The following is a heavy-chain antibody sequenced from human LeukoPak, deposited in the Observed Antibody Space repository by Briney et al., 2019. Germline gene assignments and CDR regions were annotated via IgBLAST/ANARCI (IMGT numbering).Heavy chain of an antibody. J-gene: IGHJ4*02. D-gene: IGHD4-17*01. CDR3: TRLSSYGDYVDY. V-gene: IGHV4-34*13. Sequence: IGEINHIGTTNYHPSLKSRVTISVDTSKNQFSLKLSSVTAADTAVYYCTRLSSYGDYVDYWGQGTLVTVSS. CDR2: INHIGTT.